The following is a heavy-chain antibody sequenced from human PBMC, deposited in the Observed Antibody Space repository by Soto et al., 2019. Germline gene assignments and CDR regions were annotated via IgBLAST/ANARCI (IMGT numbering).Heavy chain of an antibody. V-gene: IGHV4-30-2*01. J-gene: IGHJ5*02. CDR2: IYHSGST. D-gene: IGHD4-17*01. CDR3: ARARDGNYGHNWFDP. CDR1: GCSISSGGYS. Sequence: PSETLSLTCAFSGCSISSGGYSWSWIRQPPGKGLEWIGYIYHSGSTYYNPSLKSRVTISVDRSKNQFSLKLSSVTAADTAVYYCARARDGNYGHNWFDPWGQGTLVTVSS.